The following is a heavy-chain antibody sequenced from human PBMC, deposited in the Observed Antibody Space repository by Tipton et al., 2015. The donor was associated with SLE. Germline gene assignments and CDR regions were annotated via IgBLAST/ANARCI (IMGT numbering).Heavy chain of an antibody. CDR3: ARSQRDIVVVPAAAFDY. J-gene: IGHJ4*02. CDR2: IYYSGST. CDR1: GGSISSYY. V-gene: IGHV4-59*12. D-gene: IGHD2-2*01. Sequence: TLSLTCTVSGGSISSYYWSWIRQPPGKGLEWIGYIYYSGSTNYNPSLKSRVTISVDTSKNQFSLKLNSVTAADTAVYYCARSQRDIVVVPAAAFDYWGQGTLVTVSS.